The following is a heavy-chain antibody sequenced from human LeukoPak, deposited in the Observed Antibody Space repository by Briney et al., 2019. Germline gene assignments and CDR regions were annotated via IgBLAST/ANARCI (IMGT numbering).Heavy chain of an antibody. CDR3: ARGRRTFGGVIVKSCYFDY. CDR2: INHSGST. Sequence: SETLSLTCAVYGGSFSGYYWSWIRQPPGKGLEWIGEINHSGSTNYNPSLKSRVTISVDTSKNQFSLKLSSVTAADTAVYYCARGRRTFGGVIVKSCYFDYWGQGTLVTVSS. V-gene: IGHV4-34*01. CDR1: GGSFSGYY. J-gene: IGHJ4*02. D-gene: IGHD3-16*02.